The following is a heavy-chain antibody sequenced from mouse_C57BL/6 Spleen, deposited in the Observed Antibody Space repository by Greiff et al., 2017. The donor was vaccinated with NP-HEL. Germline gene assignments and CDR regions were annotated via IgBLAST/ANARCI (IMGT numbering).Heavy chain of an antibody. CDR3: ARWGSSYAMDY. V-gene: IGHV1-80*01. J-gene: IGHJ4*01. CDR2: IYPGDGDT. Sequence: VHLVESGAELVKPGASVKISCKASGYAFSSYWMNWVKQRPGKGLEWIGQIYPGDGDTNYNGKFKGKATLTADKSSSTAYMQLSSLTSEDSAVYFCARWGSSYAMDYWGQGTSVTVSS. D-gene: IGHD1-1*01. CDR1: GYAFSSYW.